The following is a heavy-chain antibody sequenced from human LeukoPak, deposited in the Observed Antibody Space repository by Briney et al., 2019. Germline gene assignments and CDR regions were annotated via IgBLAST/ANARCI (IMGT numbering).Heavy chain of an antibody. CDR3: ARDSDYGVVTAILRD. Sequence: SVKASCKASGCTFSSYAISWVRQAPGQGLESMGGIIPIFGTANYAQKFQGRVTITADESTSTAYMELSSLRSEDTAVYYCARDSDYGVVTAILRDWGQGTLITVSS. D-gene: IGHD2-21*02. CDR2: IIPIFGTA. CDR1: GCTFSSYA. V-gene: IGHV1-69*13. J-gene: IGHJ4*02.